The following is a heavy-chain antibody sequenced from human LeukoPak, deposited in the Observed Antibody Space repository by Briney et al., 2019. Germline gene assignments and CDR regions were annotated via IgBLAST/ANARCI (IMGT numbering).Heavy chain of an antibody. V-gene: IGHV1-2*02. Sequence: ASVKVSCKASGYTFTGYYVHWVRQAPGQGLEWMGWINPNSGGTNYAQKFQGRVTMTRDTSISTAYMELSRLRSDDTAVYYCARDPWRRYFDWFTQIDYWGPGTLVTVSS. J-gene: IGHJ4*02. CDR1: GYTFTGYY. D-gene: IGHD3-9*01. CDR3: ARDPWRRYFDWFTQIDY. CDR2: INPNSGGT.